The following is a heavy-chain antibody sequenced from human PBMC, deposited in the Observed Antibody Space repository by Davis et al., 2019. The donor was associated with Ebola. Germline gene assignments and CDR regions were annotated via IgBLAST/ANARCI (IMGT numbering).Heavy chain of an antibody. CDR1: GFTFSDYI. J-gene: IGHJ6*04. D-gene: IGHD2-21*02. CDR2: ISFDGGKK. Sequence: GESLKISCAASGFTFSDYIMHWVRQAPGKGLEWVALISFDGGKKFYADSVKGRFTISRDNSKNTLYLRMNSLRPEDTAVYHCARVSEAGPTENYYYGLDVWGKGTTVIVSS. V-gene: IGHV3-30*04. CDR3: ARVSEAGPTENYYYGLDV.